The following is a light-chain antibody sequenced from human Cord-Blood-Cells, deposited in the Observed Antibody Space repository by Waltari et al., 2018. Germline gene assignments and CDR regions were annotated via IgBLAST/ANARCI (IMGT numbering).Light chain of an antibody. V-gene: IGLV3-27*01. CDR2: KDS. Sequence: SYELTQPSSVSVSPGQTARITCSGDVLAKKYARWFQQKPGQAPVLVIYKDSERSSGIPERFSGSSSGTTVTLTISGAQVEDEADYYCYSAADNNERVFGGGTKLTVL. CDR3: YSAADNNERV. J-gene: IGLJ3*02. CDR1: VLAKKY.